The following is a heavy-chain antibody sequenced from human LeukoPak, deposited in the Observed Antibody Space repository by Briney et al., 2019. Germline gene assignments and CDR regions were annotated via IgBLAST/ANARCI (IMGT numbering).Heavy chain of an antibody. Sequence: PGGSLRLSCAASGFTSDDYGMSWVRQAPRKGLEWVSGINWNGVSTGYADSVKGRFTISRDNDKNSLYLQMNSLRAEDTALYYCARAIYGGSYGYWGQGTLVTVSS. CDR3: ARAIYGGSYGY. CDR1: GFTSDDYG. J-gene: IGHJ4*02. V-gene: IGHV3-20*04. CDR2: INWNGVST. D-gene: IGHD1-26*01.